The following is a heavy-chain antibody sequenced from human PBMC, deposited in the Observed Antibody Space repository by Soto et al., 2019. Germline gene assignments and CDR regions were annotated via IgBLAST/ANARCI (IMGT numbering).Heavy chain of an antibody. CDR2: IYYSGST. CDR1: GGSIRSSSYY. J-gene: IGHJ3*02. CDR3: AIHITQYEQGPRIFGTDHAFNI. Sequence: QLQLQESGPGLVKPSETLSLTCTVSGGSIRSSSYYWGWIRQPPGKGLEWIGSIYYSGSTYSNPSLRNRDTITVYPSMNQYALNLSTVTAADTAVYLGAIHITQYEQGPRIFGTDHAFNIWGKGTMVTVS. D-gene: IGHD3-10*01. V-gene: IGHV4-39*01.